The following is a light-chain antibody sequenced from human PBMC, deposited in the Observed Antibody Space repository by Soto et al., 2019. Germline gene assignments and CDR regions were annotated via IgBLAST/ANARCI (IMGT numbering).Light chain of an antibody. CDR3: QTWGTGPLV. Sequence: QPVLTQSPSASASLGASVKLTCTLNSGHTTYAIAWHQQQPEKGPRYLMNLNSDGSHSKGDGIPDRFSGSSSGAERYLTISSLQSEDEADYYCQTWGTGPLVFGGGTKVTVL. CDR2: LNSDGSH. J-gene: IGLJ2*01. V-gene: IGLV4-69*01. CDR1: SGHTTYA.